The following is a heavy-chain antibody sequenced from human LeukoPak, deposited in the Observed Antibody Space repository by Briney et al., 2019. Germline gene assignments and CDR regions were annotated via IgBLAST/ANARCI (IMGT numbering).Heavy chain of an antibody. V-gene: IGHV3-74*01. D-gene: IGHD4-17*01. CDR1: GFTFSSYW. CDR2: INSDGSST. CDR3: ARGMTTVTTYYFDY. Sequence: GGSLRLSCAASGFTFSSYWMHWVRQAPGKGLVWVSHINSDGSSTNYADSVKGRFTISRDNAKNTLYLQMNSLRAEDTAVYYCARGMTTVTTYYFDYWGQGTLVTVSS. J-gene: IGHJ4*02.